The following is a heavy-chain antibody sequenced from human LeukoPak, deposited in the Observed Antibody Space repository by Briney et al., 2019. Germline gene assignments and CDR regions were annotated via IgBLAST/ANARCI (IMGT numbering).Heavy chain of an antibody. V-gene: IGHV4-39*01. CDR2: IYYSGST. CDR3: ARLYVRESFDY. Sequence: SETLSLTCTVSGGSISSSSYYWGWIRQPPGKGLEWIGSIYYSGSTYYNPSLKSRVTISVDTSKNQFSLKLSSVTAADTAVYYCARLYVRESFDYWGPGTLVTVSS. J-gene: IGHJ4*02. D-gene: IGHD2/OR15-2a*01. CDR1: GGSISSSSYY.